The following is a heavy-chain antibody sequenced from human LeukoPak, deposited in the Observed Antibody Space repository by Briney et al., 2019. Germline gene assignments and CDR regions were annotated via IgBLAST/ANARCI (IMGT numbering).Heavy chain of an antibody. CDR1: GGSISSGDYY. D-gene: IGHD1-7*01. CDR3: ARVFLKNWNYVLGWFDP. J-gene: IGHJ5*02. CDR2: IDYSGST. Sequence: PSQTLSLTCTVSGGSISSGDYYWSWIRQPPGKGLEWIGNIDYSGSTYYNPSLKSRVTISVDTSKNQFSLKLSSVTAADTAVYYCARVFLKNWNYVLGWFDPWGQGTLVTVSS. V-gene: IGHV4-30-4*08.